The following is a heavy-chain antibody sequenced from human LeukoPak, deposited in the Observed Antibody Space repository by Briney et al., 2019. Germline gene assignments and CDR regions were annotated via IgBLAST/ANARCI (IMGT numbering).Heavy chain of an antibody. Sequence: TTSETLSLTCTVSGGSISSYYWSWIRQPPGKGLEWIGYIYYSGSTSYNPSHKSRVTISVDTSKNQFSLKLSSVTAADTAVYYCARKLNYGWGSPRFNGFDPGGQGPRVTVSS. CDR3: ARKLNYGWGSPRFNGFDP. CDR1: GGSISSYY. V-gene: IGHV4-59*01. CDR2: IYYSGST. D-gene: IGHD3-10*01. J-gene: IGHJ5*02.